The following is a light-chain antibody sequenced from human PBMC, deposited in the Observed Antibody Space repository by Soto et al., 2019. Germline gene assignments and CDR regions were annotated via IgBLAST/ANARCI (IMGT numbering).Light chain of an antibody. CDR3: CSFAVRAPLV. CDR2: EGT. Sequence: QSVLTQPASVSASPGQSITISCTGTSSNVGTYDLVSWYQHHPDKAPKLIIYEGTKRPSGISSRFSGSKSGNTASLTISGLQAEDDADYYCCSFAVRAPLVFGGGIKLTVL. J-gene: IGLJ2*01. V-gene: IGLV2-23*01. CDR1: SSNVGTYDL.